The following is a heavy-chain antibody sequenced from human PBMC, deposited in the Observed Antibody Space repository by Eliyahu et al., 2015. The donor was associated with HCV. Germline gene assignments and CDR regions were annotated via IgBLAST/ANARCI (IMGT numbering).Heavy chain of an antibody. J-gene: IGHJ6*03. V-gene: IGHV4-39*01. D-gene: IGHD1-20*01. CDR3: ARRFDSDNWNLGEDYYYYYMDV. CDR2: XYYSGST. Sequence: QLQLQESGPGLVKPSETLSLTCTVSGGSISSSSYYWGWXRQPPGKGLEWIGXXYYSGSTYYNPSLKRRVTISVDTSKNQFSLKLSSVTAADTAVYYCARRFDSDNWNLGEDYYYYYMDVWGKGTTVTVSS. CDR1: GGSISSSSYY.